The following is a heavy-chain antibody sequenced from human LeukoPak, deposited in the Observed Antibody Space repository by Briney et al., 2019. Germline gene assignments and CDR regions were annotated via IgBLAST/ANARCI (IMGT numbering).Heavy chain of an antibody. J-gene: IGHJ6*02. CDR3: ARTPYYDAMDV. V-gene: IGHV3-74*01. CDR2: INSDGSST. Sequence: QPGGSLRLSCAASGFTFSSYWMHWVRQAPGKGLVWVSRINSDGSSTAYADSVKGRFTISRDSAKNTLFLQTSSLRAEDTAVYFCARTPYYDAMDVWGQGTTVTVSS. CDR1: GFTFSSYW.